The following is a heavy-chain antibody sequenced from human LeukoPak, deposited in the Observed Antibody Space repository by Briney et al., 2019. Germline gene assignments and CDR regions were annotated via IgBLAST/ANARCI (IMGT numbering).Heavy chain of an antibody. Sequence: SETLSLTCTVSGYSISSGHYWGWIRQPPGKGLEWIGSMYHSGSTYYNPPLKSRVTISEDTSKNQFSLKLRSVTAADTAVYYCARGPRFGELVWHWFDPWGQGTLVTVSS. CDR3: ARGPRFGELVWHWFDP. D-gene: IGHD3-10*01. J-gene: IGHJ5*02. V-gene: IGHV4-38-2*02. CDR2: MYHSGST. CDR1: GYSISSGHY.